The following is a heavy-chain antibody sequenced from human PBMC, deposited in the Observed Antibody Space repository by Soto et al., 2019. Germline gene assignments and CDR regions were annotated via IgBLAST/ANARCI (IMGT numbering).Heavy chain of an antibody. V-gene: IGHV4-34*01. D-gene: IGHD2-8*01. CDR2: INLSGST. CDR3: ERGFTVYSYYSYIDV. Sequence: SETLSLTCAVSRGSFSGYSWNWIRQPPGKGLEWIGEINLSGSTNYNPSLKTRVTISVDTSKNQFSLRLSSVTAADTAVYYCERGFTVYSYYSYIDVWGKGTTVTVSS. CDR1: RGSFSGYS. J-gene: IGHJ6*03.